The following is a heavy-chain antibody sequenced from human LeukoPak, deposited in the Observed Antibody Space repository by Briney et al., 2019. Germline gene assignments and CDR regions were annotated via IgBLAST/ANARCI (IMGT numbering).Heavy chain of an antibody. J-gene: IGHJ1*01. CDR2: IYYSGST. CDR1: GGSISSYY. CDR3: ASYSGSYSFQH. D-gene: IGHD1-26*01. Sequence: NPSETLSLTCTVSGGSISSYYWSWIRQPPGKGLEWIGYIYYSGSTNYNPSLKSRVTISVDTSKNQFSLKLSSATAADTAVYYCASYSGSYSFQHWGQGTLVTVSS. V-gene: IGHV4-59*08.